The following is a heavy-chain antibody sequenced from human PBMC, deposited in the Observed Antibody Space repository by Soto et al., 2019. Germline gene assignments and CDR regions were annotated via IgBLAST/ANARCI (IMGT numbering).Heavy chain of an antibody. CDR2: IWYDGTTK. V-gene: IGHV3-33*01. J-gene: IGHJ4*02. D-gene: IGHD1-20*01. CDR3: ARDKVTRYVDY. Sequence: QVQLVESGGGEVQPGRSLRLSCAASGFAFSGYAMHWVRQAPGKGLEWVAIIWYDGTTKYYADSVKGRFTISRDNSKNTLDLQMNSLRAEDTAVYYCARDKVTRYVDYWGQGTLVTVSS. CDR1: GFAFSGYA.